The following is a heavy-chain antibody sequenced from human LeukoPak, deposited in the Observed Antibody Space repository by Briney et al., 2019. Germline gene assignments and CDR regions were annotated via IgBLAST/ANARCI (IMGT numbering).Heavy chain of an antibody. CDR3: ARESETSGWYDY. V-gene: IGHV3-43*02. D-gene: IGHD6-19*01. J-gene: IGHJ4*02. CDR1: GFIFDNYA. Sequence: GSLRLSCAAPGFIFDNYAIHWVRQAPGKGLEWVSLISGDGGCTFYADSVRGRFTISRDNTRKSLSLQMSSLRSEDTALYYCARESETSGWYDYWGQGTLFTASS. CDR2: ISGDGGCT.